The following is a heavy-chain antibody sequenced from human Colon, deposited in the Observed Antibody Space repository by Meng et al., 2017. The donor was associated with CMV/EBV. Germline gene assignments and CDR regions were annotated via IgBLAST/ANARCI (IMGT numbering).Heavy chain of an antibody. D-gene: IGHD2-2*01. CDR1: GYTFTGYY. J-gene: IGHJ4*02. CDR2: INTNSGGT. Sequence: ASVKVSCRASGYTFTGYYIHWVRRAPGQGLEWMGWINTNSGGTNYAQKFQGWVTMTRDTSINKAYMELSRLRSDDTAGDYCATAGYCSSTRCQISGGGYFDYWGQGTLVTVSS. V-gene: IGHV1-2*04. CDR3: ATAGYCSSTRCQISGGGYFDY.